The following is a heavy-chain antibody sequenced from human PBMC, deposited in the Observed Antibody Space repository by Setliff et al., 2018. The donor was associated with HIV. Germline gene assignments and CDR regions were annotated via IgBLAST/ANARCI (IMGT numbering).Heavy chain of an antibody. CDR3: ATGHYASDSYYAIDH. J-gene: IGHJ4*02. D-gene: IGHD3-10*01. CDR1: GYTFTSYA. Sequence: ASVKVSCKASGYTFTSYAMHWVRQAPGQRLEWMGWINAGNGNTKYSQKFRGRVTMTRDTSTNTVYMQLSSLTSEDTAVYYCATGHYASDSYYAIDHWGQGTLVTVSS. V-gene: IGHV1-3*01. CDR2: INAGNGNT.